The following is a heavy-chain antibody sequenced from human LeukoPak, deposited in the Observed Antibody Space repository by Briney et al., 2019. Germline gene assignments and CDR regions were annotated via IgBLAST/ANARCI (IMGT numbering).Heavy chain of an antibody. CDR2: ISGSGSTHI. V-gene: IGHV3-21*01. CDR1: GFTFSTYA. CDR3: ARSEHSSSSFDY. D-gene: IGHD6-6*01. Sequence: PGGSLRLSCAASGFTFSTYAMTWVRQAPGKGLEWVSAISGSGSTHIYYADSVKGRFTISRDNARNSLYLQMNSLRAEDTAIYYCARSEHSSSSFDYWGQGTLVTVSS. J-gene: IGHJ4*02.